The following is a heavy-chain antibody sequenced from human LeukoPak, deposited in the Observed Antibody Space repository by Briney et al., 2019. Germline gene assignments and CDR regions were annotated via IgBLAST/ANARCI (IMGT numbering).Heavy chain of an antibody. J-gene: IGHJ5*02. CDR2: IKQDGSEK. CDR3: ANFGEPYH. Sequence: GPLRLSCAASGFIFSSYWMSWVRQAPGKGLEWVANIKQDGSEKYYVDSVKGRFTISRDNAKNSLYLQMNSLRAEDTAVYYCANFGEPYHWGQGTLVTVSS. V-gene: IGHV3-7*03. CDR1: GFIFSSYW. D-gene: IGHD3-10*01.